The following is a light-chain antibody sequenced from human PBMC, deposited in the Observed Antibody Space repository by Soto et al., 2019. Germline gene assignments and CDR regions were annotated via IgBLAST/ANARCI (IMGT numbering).Light chain of an antibody. CDR3: QQYNSYSPT. V-gene: IGKV1-5*01. J-gene: IGKJ1*01. CDR1: QSISSW. CDR2: DAS. Sequence: DIQMTQSPSTLSASVGDRVTITCRASQSISSWLAWYQQKPGKAPKLLIYDASSLESGVPSRFSGSGSGTEFTLTISGLQPNDFATYYCQQYNSYSPTCGQGTKGDIK.